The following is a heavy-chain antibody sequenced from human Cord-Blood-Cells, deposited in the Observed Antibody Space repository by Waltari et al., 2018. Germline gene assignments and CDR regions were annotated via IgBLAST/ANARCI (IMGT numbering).Heavy chain of an antibody. CDR2: KYYSGST. J-gene: IGHJ4*02. D-gene: IGHD6-6*01. CDR1: GGSISSSSYY. CDR3: AGQGNIAARFYY. V-gene: IGHV4-39*01. Sequence: QLQLQESGPGLVKPSATLSLTCTVSGGSISSSSYYWGWIRQPPGKGLEWFGSKYYSGSTYYNPFLKSRVTISVDNSNDHFSLKLSSVTPANKAVYYCAGQGNIAARFYYWGQGTLVTVSS.